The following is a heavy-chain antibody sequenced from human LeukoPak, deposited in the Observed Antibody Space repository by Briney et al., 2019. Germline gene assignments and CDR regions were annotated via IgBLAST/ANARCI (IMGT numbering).Heavy chain of an antibody. CDR2: IYYSGST. J-gene: IGHJ3*02. CDR3: ARPYYYDSSGYYHDAFDI. Sequence: SETLSLTCTVSGGSISSYYWSWIRQPPGKGLEWIGYIYYSGSTNYNPSLKSRVTISVDTSKNQFSLKLSSVTAADTAVYYCARPYYYDSSGYYHDAFDIWGQGTMVTVSS. D-gene: IGHD3-22*01. V-gene: IGHV4-59*08. CDR1: GGSISSYY.